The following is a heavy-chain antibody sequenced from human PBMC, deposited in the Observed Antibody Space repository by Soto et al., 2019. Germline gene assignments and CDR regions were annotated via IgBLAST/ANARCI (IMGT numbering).Heavy chain of an antibody. D-gene: IGHD3-16*02. V-gene: IGHV4-31*03. J-gene: IGHJ5*02. CDR2: ISYSGST. CDR3: AGLQSMRLSGLDP. Sequence: SETLSLTCTVSGGSISSGGYYWSWIRQHPGTGLEWIGHISYSGSTYYNTSLKSRVTISVDTSRNQFSLKLSSVTAADAAVYYCAGLQSMRLSGLDPWGQGTLVTVSS. CDR1: GGSISSGGYY.